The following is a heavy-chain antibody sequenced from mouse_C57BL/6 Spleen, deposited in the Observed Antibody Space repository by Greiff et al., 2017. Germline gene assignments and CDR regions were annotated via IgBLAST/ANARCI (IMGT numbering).Heavy chain of an antibody. CDR3: AIEGVRPWFAY. Sequence: QVQLQQPGAELVKPGASVKMSCKASGYTFTSYWITWVKQRPGQGLEWIGDIYPGSGSTNYKEKFKSKDTLTVDTSSSTAYMQLNSLTSEDSAVYYWAIEGVRPWFAYWGQGTLVTVSA. CDR1: GYTFTSYW. V-gene: IGHV1-55*01. CDR2: IYPGSGST. D-gene: IGHD2-2*01. J-gene: IGHJ3*01.